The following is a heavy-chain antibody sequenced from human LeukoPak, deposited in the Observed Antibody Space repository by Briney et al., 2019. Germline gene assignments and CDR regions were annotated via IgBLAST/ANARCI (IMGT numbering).Heavy chain of an antibody. CDR2: IKEDGSEK. J-gene: IGHJ4*02. V-gene: IGHV3-7*01. CDR1: GFIFNNFS. D-gene: IGHD6-13*01. CDR3: VKVSIAVAGSDY. Sequence: GGSLRLSCAASGFIFNNFSMTWVRQAPGKGLEWVANIKEDGSEKYYLDSVSGRFAISRDNAKNSLYLQMNSLRAVDTAVYYCVKVSIAVAGSDYWGQGTLVTVFS.